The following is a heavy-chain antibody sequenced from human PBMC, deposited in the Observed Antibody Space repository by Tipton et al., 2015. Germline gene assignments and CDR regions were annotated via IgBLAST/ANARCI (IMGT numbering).Heavy chain of an antibody. CDR2: IYPGDSDT. D-gene: IGHD6-13*01. Sequence: VQLVQSGAEVRKPGESLKISCKASGYSFTNYWIGWVRQMPGKGLEWMGVIYPGDSDTRYSPSFQGHVTISADKFINTAYLQWTGLKASDTAIYYCARPQWGSSPEDFWGQGTLVTVSS. CDR3: ARPQWGSSPEDF. J-gene: IGHJ4*02. V-gene: IGHV5-51*01. CDR1: GYSFTNYW.